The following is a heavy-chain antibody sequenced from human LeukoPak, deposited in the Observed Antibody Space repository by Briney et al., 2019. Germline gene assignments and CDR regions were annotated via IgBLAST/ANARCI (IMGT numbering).Heavy chain of an antibody. CDR3: AKGPSGWFPSYFDY. D-gene: IGHD6-19*01. CDR1: GYTLTELS. Sequence: ASVKVSCKVSGYTLTELSMHWVRQAPGKGLEWMGGFDPEDGETIYAQKFQGRVTMTEDTSTDTAYMELSSLRSEDTAVYYCAKGPSGWFPSYFDYWGQGTLVTVSS. V-gene: IGHV1-24*01. J-gene: IGHJ4*02. CDR2: FDPEDGET.